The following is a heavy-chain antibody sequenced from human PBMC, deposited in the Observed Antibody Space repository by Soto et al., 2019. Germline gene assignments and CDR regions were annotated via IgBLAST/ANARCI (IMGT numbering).Heavy chain of an antibody. CDR3: AGFHLNCNPVYYYGMDV. D-gene: IGHD1-20*01. CDR2: IYYSGST. CDR1: GGSISSSSYY. J-gene: IGHJ6*02. Sequence: SETLSLTCTVSGGSISSSSYYWGWIRQPPGKGLEWIGSIYYSGSTYYNPSLKSRVTISVDTSKNQFSLKLSSVTAADTAVYYCAGFHLNCNPVYYYGMDVWGQGTTVTSP. V-gene: IGHV4-39*01.